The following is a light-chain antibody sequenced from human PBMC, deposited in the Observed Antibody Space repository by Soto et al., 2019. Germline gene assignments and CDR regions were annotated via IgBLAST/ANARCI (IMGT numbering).Light chain of an antibody. CDR2: GAS. V-gene: IGKV3D-20*02. Sequence: EIVLTQSPGTLSLSPGERATLSCRASQSFNSIYLAWYQQKPGQAPRLLIYGASSRATGIPDRFSGSGSGTDFTLTISSLEPEDFAVYYCQHRSNWPSWTFGEGTKVEIK. CDR3: QHRSNWPSWT. J-gene: IGKJ1*01. CDR1: QSFNSIY.